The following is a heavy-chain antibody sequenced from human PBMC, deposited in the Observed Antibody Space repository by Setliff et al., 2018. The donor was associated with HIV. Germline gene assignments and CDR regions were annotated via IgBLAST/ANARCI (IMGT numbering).Heavy chain of an antibody. D-gene: IGHD3-16*02. CDR1: GYSFTTYW. CDR2: IYPGDSDT. CDR3: ARNGLSIDY. Sequence: PGESLKISCKGSGYSFTTYWIGWVRQMPGKGLEWMGIIYPGDSDTKYSPSLKSRVTMSLDTSMNQFSLKLTSVTAADTAMYYCARNGLSIDYWGQGTLVTVSS. V-gene: IGHV5-51*01. J-gene: IGHJ4*02.